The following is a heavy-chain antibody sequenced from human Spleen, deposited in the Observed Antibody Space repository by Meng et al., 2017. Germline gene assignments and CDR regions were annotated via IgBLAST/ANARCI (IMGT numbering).Heavy chain of an antibody. V-gene: IGHV3-23*04. CDR2: ISSTGGAT. CDR3: VPRTTYFDS. D-gene: IGHD4-11*01. Sequence: VCLVSSGGGLVLRGWLWRLSCAASGFTFSAFGMNWVRQAPGKGLEWVSTISSTGGATYYADSVKGRLTISRDNSKNTLYLQMNSLRAEDTAVYYCVPRTTYFDSWGLGTLVTVSS. CDR1: GFTFSAFG. J-gene: IGHJ4*02.